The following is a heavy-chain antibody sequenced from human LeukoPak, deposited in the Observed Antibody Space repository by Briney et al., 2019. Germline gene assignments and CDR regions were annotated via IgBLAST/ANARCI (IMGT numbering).Heavy chain of an antibody. CDR3: ARDIRSLEWLLLA. D-gene: IGHD3-3*01. J-gene: IGHJ4*02. Sequence: ASVKVSCKASGYTFTGYYMHWVRQAPGQGLEWMGWINPNSGGTNYAQKFQGRVTMTRDTSISTAYMELSRLRSDDTAVHYCARDIRSLEWLLLAWGQGTLVTVSS. CDR2: INPNSGGT. CDR1: GYTFTGYY. V-gene: IGHV1-2*02.